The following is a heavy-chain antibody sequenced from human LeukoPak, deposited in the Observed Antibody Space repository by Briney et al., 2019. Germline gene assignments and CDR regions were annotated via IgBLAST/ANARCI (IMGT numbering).Heavy chain of an antibody. V-gene: IGHV4-59*12. Sequence: PSETLSLTCTVSGGSISSYYWSWIRQPPGKGLEWIGYIYYSGSTNYNPSLKSRVTMSIDTSKNQFSLKLSSVTAADTAVYYCARSDFWSGYYNYWGQGTLVTVSS. D-gene: IGHD3-3*01. CDR2: IYYSGST. CDR1: GGSISSYY. CDR3: ARSDFWSGYYNY. J-gene: IGHJ4*02.